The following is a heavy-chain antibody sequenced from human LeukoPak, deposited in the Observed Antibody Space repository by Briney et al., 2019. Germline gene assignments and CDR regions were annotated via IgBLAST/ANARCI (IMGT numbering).Heavy chain of an antibody. Sequence: GGSLRLSCAASRFTFSSYGMSWVRQAPGKGLEWVSSISGSGGSTYYADSVKGRFTISRDKSKNTLSLQMNSLRAEDTAVYYCAQQVGYCSSGSCYFTYWGQGTLVTVSS. CDR1: RFTFSSYG. J-gene: IGHJ1*01. CDR2: ISGSGGST. CDR3: AQQVGYCSSGSCYFTY. V-gene: IGHV3-23*01. D-gene: IGHD2-15*01.